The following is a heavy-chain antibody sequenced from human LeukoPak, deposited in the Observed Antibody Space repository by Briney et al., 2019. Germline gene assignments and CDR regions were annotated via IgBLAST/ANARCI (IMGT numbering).Heavy chain of an antibody. CDR2: IYHSGST. CDR3: ARRSEFDNTHYHYFDY. V-gene: IGHV4-39*01. J-gene: IGHJ4*02. CDR1: GGSIDSRSYY. D-gene: IGHD2-15*01. Sequence: SETLSLTCTVSGGSIDSRSYYWDWIRQAPGKGLEWIGTIYHSGSTEYNPSLKSRVAIFVDTSKDQFSLILHSVAAADTAVYYCARRSEFDNTHYHYFDYWGQGALVTVSS.